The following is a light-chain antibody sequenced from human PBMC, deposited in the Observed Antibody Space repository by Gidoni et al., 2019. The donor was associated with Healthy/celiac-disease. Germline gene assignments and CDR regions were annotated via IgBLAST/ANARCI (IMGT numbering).Light chain of an antibody. V-gene: IGKV3-20*01. J-gene: IGKJ5*01. CDR2: GAS. Sequence: DIVLTQSPGTLSLSQGERATLSCRASQSVSSSYLAWYQQKPGQAPRLLIYGASSRATGIPDRFSGSGSGTDFTLTISRLEPEDFAVYYCQQYGSSPKITFGQGTRLEIK. CDR3: QQYGSSPKIT. CDR1: QSVSSSY.